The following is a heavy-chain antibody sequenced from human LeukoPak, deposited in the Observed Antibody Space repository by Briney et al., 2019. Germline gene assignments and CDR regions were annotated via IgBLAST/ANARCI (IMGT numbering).Heavy chain of an antibody. CDR1: GYTFTSYD. D-gene: IGHD3-3*01. V-gene: IGHV1-8*01. CDR2: MNPNSGNT. CDR3: ARSRPFWSGYYRAFDI. Sequence: ASVKVSCKASGYTFTSYDINWVRQVTGQGLEWMGWMNPNSGNTGYAQKFQGRVTMTRNTSISTAYMELSSLRSEDTAVYYCARSRPFWSGYYRAFDIWGQGTMVTVSS. J-gene: IGHJ3*02.